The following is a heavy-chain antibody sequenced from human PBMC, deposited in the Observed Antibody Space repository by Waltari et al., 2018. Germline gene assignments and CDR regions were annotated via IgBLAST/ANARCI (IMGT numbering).Heavy chain of an antibody. V-gene: IGHV1-18*01. CDR2: INPYNGNT. CDR3: ARGDRGLFDF. D-gene: IGHD1-26*01. Sequence: QVQLVQSGAEVKKPGASVKVSCKASGYTFTSYGISWVRPAPGQGLEWMGWINPYNGNTHYAQNFQGGVMMTTDTSSNTAYMELRSLTSDDTAVFYCARGDRGLFDFWGQGTLVTVSS. J-gene: IGHJ4*02. CDR1: GYTFTSYG.